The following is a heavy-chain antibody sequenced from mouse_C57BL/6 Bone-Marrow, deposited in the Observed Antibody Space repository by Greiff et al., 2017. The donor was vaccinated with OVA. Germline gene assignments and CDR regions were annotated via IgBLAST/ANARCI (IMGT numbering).Heavy chain of an antibody. CDR1: GYTFTNYW. CDR2: IYPGGGYT. CDR3: ERAGSSYRGYWYFDV. D-gene: IGHD1-1*01. Sequence: QVQLQQSGAELVRPGTSVKMSCKASGYTFTNYWIGWAKQRPGHGLEWIGDIYPGGGYTNYNEKFKGKATLTADKSSSTAYMQFSSLTSEDSANYYCERAGSSYRGYWYFDVWGTGTTVTVSS. V-gene: IGHV1-63*01. J-gene: IGHJ1*03.